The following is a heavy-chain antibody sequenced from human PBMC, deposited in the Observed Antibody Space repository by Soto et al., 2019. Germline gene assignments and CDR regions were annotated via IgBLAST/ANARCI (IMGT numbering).Heavy chain of an antibody. V-gene: IGHV1-18*01. Sequence: ASVKVSCKASGYTFTSYGISWVRQAPGRGLEWMGWISAYNGNTNYAQKLQGRVTMTTDTSTSTAYMELRSLRSDDTAVYYCARDRSPYYDFWSGLESKDYWGQGPLVTVSS. CDR2: ISAYNGNT. CDR3: ARDRSPYYDFWSGLESKDY. D-gene: IGHD3-3*01. J-gene: IGHJ4*02. CDR1: GYTFTSYG.